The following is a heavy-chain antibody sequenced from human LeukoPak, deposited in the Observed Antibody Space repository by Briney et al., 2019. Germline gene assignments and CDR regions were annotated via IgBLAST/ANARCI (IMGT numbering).Heavy chain of an antibody. Sequence: PGGSLRLSCAASGFTFSSYGMHWVRRAPGKGLEWVAFIRYDGSNKYYADSVKGRFTISRDNSKHTLYLQMNSLRAEDTAVYYCAKVGDGSGGYSDYWGQGTLVTVSS. CDR3: AKVGDGSGGYSDY. D-gene: IGHD3-10*01. CDR1: GFTFSSYG. J-gene: IGHJ4*02. V-gene: IGHV3-30*02. CDR2: IRYDGSNK.